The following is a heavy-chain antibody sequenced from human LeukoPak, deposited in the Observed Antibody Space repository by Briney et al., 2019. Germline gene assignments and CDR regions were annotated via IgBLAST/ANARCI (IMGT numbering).Heavy chain of an antibody. J-gene: IGHJ5*02. Sequence: GGSVKVSCXASGYTFTSYDINWVRQATGQGLEWMGWMNPNSGNTGYAQKFQGRVTMTRNTSRSTAYMELSSLRSEDTAVYYCARGGGYSSSGNWFDPWGQGTLVTVSS. CDR2: MNPNSGNT. CDR1: GYTFTSYD. CDR3: ARGGGYSSSGNWFDP. V-gene: IGHV1-8*01. D-gene: IGHD6-6*01.